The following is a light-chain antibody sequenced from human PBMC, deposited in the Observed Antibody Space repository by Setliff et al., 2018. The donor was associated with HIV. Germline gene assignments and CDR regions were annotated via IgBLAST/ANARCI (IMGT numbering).Light chain of an antibody. V-gene: IGLV8-61*01. CDR2: NTN. CDR1: SGSVSATHY. Sequence: QTVVTQEPSFSVSPGGTVTLTSGLTSGSVSATHYPTWYQQTPGQTPRTLVYNTNIRSSGVPARFSGFILGNKGALTITGAQADDESDYYCGLYMGSGIWVFGGGTKVTVL. CDR3: GLYMGSGIWV. J-gene: IGLJ3*02.